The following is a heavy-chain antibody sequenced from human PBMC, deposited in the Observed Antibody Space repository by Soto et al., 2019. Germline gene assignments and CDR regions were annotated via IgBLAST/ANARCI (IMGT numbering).Heavy chain of an antibody. CDR3: ARVKITTTVTTGVYYYGMDV. V-gene: IGHV3-33*01. D-gene: IGHD4-4*01. CDR2: IWYDGSNK. J-gene: IGHJ6*02. Sequence: GGSLRLSCAASGFTFSSYGMHWVRQAPGKGLEWVAVIWYDGSNKYYADSVKGRFTISRDNSKNTLYLQMNSLRAEDTAVYYCARVKITTTVTTGVYYYGMDVWGQGTTVTVSS. CDR1: GFTFSSYG.